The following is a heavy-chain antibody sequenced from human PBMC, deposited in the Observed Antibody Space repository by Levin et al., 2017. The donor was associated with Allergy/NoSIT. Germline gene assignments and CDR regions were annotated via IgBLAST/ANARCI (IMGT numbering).Heavy chain of an antibody. V-gene: IGHV4-59*08. CDR2: IYYSGST. Sequence: SQTLSLTCTVSGGSISSYYWSWIRQPPGKGLEWIGYIYYSGSTNYNPSLKSRVTISVDTSKNQFSLKLSSVTAADTAVYYCARRFGNLDDAFDIWGQGTMVTVSS. D-gene: IGHD3-10*01. CDR3: ARRFGNLDDAFDI. J-gene: IGHJ3*02. CDR1: GGSISSYY.